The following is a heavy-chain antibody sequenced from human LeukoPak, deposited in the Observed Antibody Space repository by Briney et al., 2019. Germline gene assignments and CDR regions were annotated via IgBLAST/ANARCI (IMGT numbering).Heavy chain of an antibody. CDR2: ISSSGSNI. V-gene: IGHV3-11*01. J-gene: IGHJ4*02. Sequence: PGGSLRLSCAASGFTFSDYYMSWIRQAPGKGLEWVSYISSSGSNIYYADSVKGRFTISRDNAKNSLYLQMNSLRAEDTAVYYCARAPHTAMVTGFLWGQGTLVTVSS. CDR3: ARAPHTAMVTGFL. D-gene: IGHD5-18*01. CDR1: GFTFSDYY.